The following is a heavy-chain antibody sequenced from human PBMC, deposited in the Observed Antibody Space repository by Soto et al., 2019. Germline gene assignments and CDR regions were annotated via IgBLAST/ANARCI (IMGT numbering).Heavy chain of an antibody. D-gene: IGHD3-22*01. J-gene: IGHJ6*02. CDR3: AKGDSSGPYYYGMDV. V-gene: IGHV3-23*01. CDR1: GFTFSSYA. Sequence: GGSLRLSCAASGFTFSSYAMTWVRQAPGKGLEWVSAVSGSVGSTYYADSVKGRVTISRDNSKNTLYLEMNSLRAEDTAVYYCAKGDSSGPYYYGMDVWGQGTTVTVSS. CDR2: VSGSVGST.